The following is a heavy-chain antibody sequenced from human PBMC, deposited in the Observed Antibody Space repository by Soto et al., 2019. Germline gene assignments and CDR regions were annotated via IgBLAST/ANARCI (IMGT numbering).Heavy chain of an antibody. CDR1: GGTFSSYA. V-gene: IGHV1-18*01. D-gene: IGHD5-12*01. CDR2: ISTYNANT. CDR3: ARDRGGGYDFPDAFDI. Sequence: ASVKVSCKASGGTFSSYAISWVRQAPGQGLEWMGWISTYNANTNYAQNLQGRVTMTTDTSTRTAYMELGSLRSDDTAVYYCARDRGGGYDFPDAFDIWGQGTMVTVSS. J-gene: IGHJ3*02.